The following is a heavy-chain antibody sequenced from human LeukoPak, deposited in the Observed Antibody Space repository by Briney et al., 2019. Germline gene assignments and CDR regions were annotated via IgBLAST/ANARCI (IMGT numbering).Heavy chain of an antibody. CDR3: ARVGDYYDSSGYENQY. Sequence: SETLSLTCAVYGGSFSGYYWSWIRQPPGKGLEWIGEINHSGSTNYNPSLKSRVTISVDTSKNQFSLKPSSVTAADTAVYYCARVGDYYDSSGYENQYWGQGTLVTVSS. D-gene: IGHD3-22*01. V-gene: IGHV4-34*01. CDR2: INHSGST. J-gene: IGHJ4*02. CDR1: GGSFSGYY.